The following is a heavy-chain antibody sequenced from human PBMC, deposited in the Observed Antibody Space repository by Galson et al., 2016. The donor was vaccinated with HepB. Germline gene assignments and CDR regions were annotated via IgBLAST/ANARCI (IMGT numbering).Heavy chain of an antibody. CDR3: ARGVGGVGDYSEGYYYHYYMDV. CDR1: TFTFSDYS. J-gene: IGHJ6*03. Sequence: SLRLSCAASTFTFSDYSMNWVRQAPGKGLEWVSFISGRSSYIYYADSVEGRFTVSRDNAKNSLYLQMNSLRADDTAVYYCARGVGGVGDYSEGYYYHYYMDVWGTGTTVTVTS. D-gene: IGHD3-16*01. CDR2: ISGRSSYI. V-gene: IGHV3-21*04.